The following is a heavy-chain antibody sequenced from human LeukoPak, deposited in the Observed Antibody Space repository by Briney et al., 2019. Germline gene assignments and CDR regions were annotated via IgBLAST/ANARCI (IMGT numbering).Heavy chain of an antibody. CDR3: ARQEGDSGGYYYYGMDV. V-gene: IGHV5-51*01. CDR2: IYPGDSDT. J-gene: IGHJ6*02. CDR1: GYSFTSYW. D-gene: IGHD5-12*01. Sequence: GESLQISCKGSGYSFTSYWIGWVRQLPGKGLEWMGIIYPGDSDTRYSPSFQGQVTISADKSISTAYLQWSSLKASDTAMYYCARQEGDSGGYYYYGMDVWGQGTTVTVSS.